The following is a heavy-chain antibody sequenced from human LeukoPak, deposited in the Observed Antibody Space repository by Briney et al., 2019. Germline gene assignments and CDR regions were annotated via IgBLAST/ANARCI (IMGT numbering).Heavy chain of an antibody. CDR1: GSSFTDYW. D-gene: IGHD3-22*01. CDR3: ARHSRSLYDSSGYRNDY. CDR2: IFPGNSDT. Sequence: GESLKISCKGSGSSFTDYWIGWVRQMPGKGLEWMGIIFPGNSDTRYSPSFQGQVTLSVDKSISTAYLEWSSLKASGTAMYYCARHSRSLYDSSGYRNDYWSQGTLVTVSS. J-gene: IGHJ4*02. V-gene: IGHV5-51*01.